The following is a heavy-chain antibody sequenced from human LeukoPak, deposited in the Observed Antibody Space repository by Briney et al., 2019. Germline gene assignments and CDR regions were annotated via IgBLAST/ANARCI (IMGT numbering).Heavy chain of an antibody. CDR2: INHSGST. CDR1: GGSFSGYY. CDR3: ARSGYGGNRPEAY. D-gene: IGHD4-23*01. V-gene: IGHV4-34*01. J-gene: IGHJ4*02. Sequence: SETLSLTCAVYGGSFSGYYWSWIRQTPGKGLEWIGEINHSGSTNYNPSLKSRVTISVDTSKNQFSLKLSSVTATDTAVYYCARSGYGGNRPEAYWGQGTLVTVSS.